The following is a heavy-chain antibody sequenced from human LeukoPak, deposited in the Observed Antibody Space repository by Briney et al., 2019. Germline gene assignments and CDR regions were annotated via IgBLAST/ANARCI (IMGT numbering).Heavy chain of an antibody. Sequence: GGSLRLSCAASGFTVSIHYMTWVRQAPGKGLEWVSVIYSGGSTYYADSVKGRFTISRDNSKNTLYLQMNSLRAEDTAVYYCARGATDSVGNFEYWGEGTLVTVSS. D-gene: IGHD5-12*01. CDR1: GFTVSIHY. V-gene: IGHV3-53*01. J-gene: IGHJ4*02. CDR2: IYSGGST. CDR3: ARGATDSVGNFEY.